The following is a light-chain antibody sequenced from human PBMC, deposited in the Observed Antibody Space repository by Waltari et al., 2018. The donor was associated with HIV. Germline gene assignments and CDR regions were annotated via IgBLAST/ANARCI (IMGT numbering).Light chain of an antibody. V-gene: IGLV2-14*01. CDR3: SSYTSAKTVV. CDR1: SSDVGAYND. CDR2: DVT. Sequence: QSALTQPASVSGSPGQSINISCTGTSSDVGAYNDVSWYQQHPGKVPKLLIFDVTNRPSGVSNLFSGSKSANTASLTISAVQAEDEAHYYCSSYTSAKTVVFGGGTKLTVL. J-gene: IGLJ3*02.